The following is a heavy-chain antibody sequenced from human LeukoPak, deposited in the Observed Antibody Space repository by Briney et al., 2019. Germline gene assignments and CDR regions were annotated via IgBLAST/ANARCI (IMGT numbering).Heavy chain of an antibody. V-gene: IGHV3-23*01. CDR2: ISGSGGTT. D-gene: IGHD6-13*01. CDR3: AREIAAAGIMNWFDP. Sequence: PGGSLRLSCAASGFTFSTYAMSWVRQAPEKGLEWVSAISGSGGTTYYADSVKGRFTISRDNSKNTLYLQMNSLRADDTAVYYCAREIAAAGIMNWFDPWGQGTLVTVSS. J-gene: IGHJ5*02. CDR1: GFTFSTYA.